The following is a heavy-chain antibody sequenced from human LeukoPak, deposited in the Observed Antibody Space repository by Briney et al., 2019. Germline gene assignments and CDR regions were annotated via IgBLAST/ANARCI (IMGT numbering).Heavy chain of an antibody. D-gene: IGHD3-22*01. CDR1: GFTVSSNY. CDR2: IYSGGST. CDR3: ARDSVVRETRPYHYYYDSSGYYHYYGMDV. Sequence: GGSLRLPCAASGFTVSSNYMSWVRQAPGKGLEWVSVIYSGGSTYYADSVKGRFTISRDNSKNTLYLQMNSLRAEDTAVYYCARDSVVRETRPYHYYYDSSGYYHYYGMDVWGQGTTVTVSS. V-gene: IGHV3-53*01. J-gene: IGHJ6*02.